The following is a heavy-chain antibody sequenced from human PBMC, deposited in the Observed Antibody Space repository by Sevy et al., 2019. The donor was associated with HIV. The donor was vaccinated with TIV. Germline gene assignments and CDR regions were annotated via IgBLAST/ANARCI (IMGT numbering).Heavy chain of an antibody. CDR1: GFTFSSQA. V-gene: IGHV3-23*01. CDR2: ISASGNHT. Sequence: GGSLRLSCAASGFTFSSQAMSWVRQSPGKGQKWVSIISASGNHTYYADSVKGRFTISRDNSKNTLYLQMNGLRAEETAVYYCAIEGTHRRRDYGGRGTLVTVSS. J-gene: IGHJ4*02. CDR3: AIEGTHRRRDY.